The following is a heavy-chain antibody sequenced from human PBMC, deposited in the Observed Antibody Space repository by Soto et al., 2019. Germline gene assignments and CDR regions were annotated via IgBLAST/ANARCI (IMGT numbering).Heavy chain of an antibody. D-gene: IGHD6-19*01. CDR3: ARVTGGSSGWYGDYYYYGMDV. J-gene: IGHJ6*02. V-gene: IGHV6-1*01. CDR2: TYYRSKWYN. Sequence: PSQTLALTCAISGDSGSSNSAAWNWIRQSPSRGLEWLGRTYYRSKWYNDYAVSVKSRITINPDTSKNQFSLQLNSVTPEDTAVYYCARVTGGSSGWYGDYYYYGMDVWGQGTTVTVSS. CDR1: GDSGSSNSAA.